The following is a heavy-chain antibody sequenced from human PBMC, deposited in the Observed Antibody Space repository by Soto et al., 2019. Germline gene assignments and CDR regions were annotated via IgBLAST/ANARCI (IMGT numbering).Heavy chain of an antibody. Sequence: PSETLSLTCTVSGGSISSGGYYWSWIRQPPGKGLEYIAYIYYSGTTNYNPSLKSRVTISVDTSKKQFSLKLSAVTAADTAVYYCARLNNWFDPWGQGTLVTVSS. CDR1: GGSISSGGYY. J-gene: IGHJ5*02. V-gene: IGHV4-61*08. CDR3: ARLNNWFDP. CDR2: IYYSGTT.